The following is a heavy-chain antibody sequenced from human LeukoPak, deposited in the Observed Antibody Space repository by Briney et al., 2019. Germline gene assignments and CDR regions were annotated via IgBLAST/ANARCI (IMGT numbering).Heavy chain of an antibody. Sequence: PSETLSLTCSVSGGSINSHYWSWIRQPPGKRLEWIGYIFNTGNTNYNPSLASRVTMSVDTSRAQFFPRLSPVTAADTAIYYCASRPADTTWYGVFDYWSQGTLVTVSS. CDR3: ASRPADTTWYGVFDY. CDR2: IFNTGNT. D-gene: IGHD3-10*01. J-gene: IGHJ4*02. CDR1: GGSINSHY. V-gene: IGHV4-59*11.